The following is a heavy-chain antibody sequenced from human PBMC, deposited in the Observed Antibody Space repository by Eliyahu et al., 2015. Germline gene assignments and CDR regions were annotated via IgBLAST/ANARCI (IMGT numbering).Heavy chain of an antibody. Sequence: EVQLLESGGGLVQPGGSLXLSCAASGFTFXSYAXXWVRQAPGKGLGWVSXIXGSGGSTYYXDSVKGRFTISRDNSKNTLYLQMNSLRAEDTAVYYCAKRGGSYCSGGSCYWWFDPWGQGTLVTVSS. CDR3: AKRGGSYCSGGSCYWWFDP. CDR2: IXGSGGST. J-gene: IGHJ5*02. D-gene: IGHD2-15*01. V-gene: IGHV3-23*01. CDR1: GFTFXSYA.